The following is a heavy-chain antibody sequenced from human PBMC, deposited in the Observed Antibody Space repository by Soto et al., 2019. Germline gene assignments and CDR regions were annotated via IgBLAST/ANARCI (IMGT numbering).Heavy chain of an antibody. Sequence: SETLSLTCTVSGGSISSGGYYCIWIRQHPWNGLEWIGYIYYSGSTYYNPSLKSRVTISVDTSKNQFSLKLSSVTAADTAVYYCAMGSSSSLLYVLHKYGMDVWGQGTTVTVSS. CDR3: AMGSSSSLLYVLHKYGMDV. V-gene: IGHV4-31*03. D-gene: IGHD6-6*01. CDR2: IYYSGST. CDR1: GGSISSGGYY. J-gene: IGHJ6*02.